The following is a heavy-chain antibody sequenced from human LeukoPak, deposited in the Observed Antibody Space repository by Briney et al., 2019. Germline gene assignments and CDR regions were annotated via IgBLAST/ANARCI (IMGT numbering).Heavy chain of an antibody. V-gene: IGHV3-21*01. D-gene: IGHD2-2*01. CDR1: GFTFSNYN. J-gene: IGHJ4*02. Sequence: SGGSLRLSCADSGFTFSNYNMNWVRQAPGKAMEWVSSITSSGTYTFYADSVKGRFTISRDNAKNTLYLQMNSLRAEDTAVYYCARADIVVVPAAMGVDYWGQGTLVTVSS. CDR3: ARADIVVVPAAMGVDY. CDR2: ITSSGTYT.